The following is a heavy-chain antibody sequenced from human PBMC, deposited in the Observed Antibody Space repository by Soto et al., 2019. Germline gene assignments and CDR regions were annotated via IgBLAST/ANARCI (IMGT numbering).Heavy chain of an antibody. J-gene: IGHJ3*02. CDR3: ARELEWLGAFDI. CDR2: ISYDGSNK. D-gene: IGHD5-12*01. CDR1: GFTFSSYG. Sequence: QVQLVESGGGVVQPGRSLRLSCAASGFTFSSYGMHWVRQAPGKGLEWVAVISYDGSNKYYADSVKGRFTISRDNSKNTLYLQMNSLRAEDTAVYYCARELEWLGAFDIWGQGTMVTVSS. V-gene: IGHV3-30*03.